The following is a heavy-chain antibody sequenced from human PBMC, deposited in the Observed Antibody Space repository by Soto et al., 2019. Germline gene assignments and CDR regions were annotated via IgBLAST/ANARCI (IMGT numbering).Heavy chain of an antibody. Sequence: QVQLQESGPGLVKPSQTLSLTCTVSGGSISSGGYYWSWIRQHPGKGLEWIGYIYYSGSTYYNPSLKSRVTISVDPSKNQFSLKLSSVTAADTAVYYCARDLLSSSWPRNDAFDIWGQGTMVTVSS. CDR2: IYYSGST. CDR1: GGSISSGGYY. V-gene: IGHV4-31*03. CDR3: ARDLLSSSWPRNDAFDI. D-gene: IGHD6-13*01. J-gene: IGHJ3*02.